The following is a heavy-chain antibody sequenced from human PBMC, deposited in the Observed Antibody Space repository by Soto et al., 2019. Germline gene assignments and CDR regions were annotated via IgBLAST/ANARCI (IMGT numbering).Heavy chain of an antibody. CDR3: ARDGNFAFLGYSFAFDF. CDR2: MNLDTGGT. J-gene: IGHJ4*02. CDR1: GYRFTAYY. V-gene: IGHV1-2*06. Sequence: QVQLVESGAEVKKPGASVRVSCETSGYRFTAYYIHWVRQAPGQGLEWMGRMNLDTGGTTYAQKFQGRVTTTRDTSISTAYMELSSVKSDDTAMYYCARDGNFAFLGYSFAFDFWGQGTLVTVSS. D-gene: IGHD5-18*01.